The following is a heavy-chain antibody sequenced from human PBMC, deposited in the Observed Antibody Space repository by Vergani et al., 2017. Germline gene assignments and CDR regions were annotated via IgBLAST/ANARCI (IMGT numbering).Heavy chain of an antibody. CDR3: ARLKPYYDFWSGYYDYYYYYMDV. J-gene: IGHJ6*03. CDR2: IYYSGST. V-gene: IGHV4-59*01. CDR1: GGSISSYY. D-gene: IGHD3-3*01. Sequence: QVQLQESGPGLVKPSETLSLTCTVSGGSISSYYWSWIRQPPGKGLEWIGYIYYSGSTNYNPSLKSRVTISVDTSKNQFSLKLSYVTAADTAVYYCARLKPYYDFWSGYYDYYYYYMDVWGKXP.